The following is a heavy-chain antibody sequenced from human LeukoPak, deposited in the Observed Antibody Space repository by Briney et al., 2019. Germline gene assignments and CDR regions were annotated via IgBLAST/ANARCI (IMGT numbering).Heavy chain of an antibody. V-gene: IGHV4-59*01. CDR1: GGSISSYS. Sequence: PSETLSLTCTVSGGSISSYSWSWIGQPPGKGLEWIGYISYSGSTNYNPSLKSRVTISVDTSKNHFSLKLSSVTAADTAVYYCARCRVATISYYYYYMDVWGKGTTVTVSS. J-gene: IGHJ6*03. CDR3: ARCRVATISYYYYYMDV. CDR2: ISYSGST. D-gene: IGHD5-24*01.